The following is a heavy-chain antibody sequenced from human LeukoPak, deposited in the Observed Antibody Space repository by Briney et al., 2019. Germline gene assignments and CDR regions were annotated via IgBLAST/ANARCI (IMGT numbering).Heavy chain of an antibody. CDR1: GFTFSSYA. D-gene: IGHD3-10*01. Sequence: PGGSLRLSCAASGFTFSSYAMSWVRQAPGKGLEWVSAISGSGGSTYYADSVKGRLTISRDNSKNTLYLQMNSLRAEDTAVYYCAKAVGYYGSGTDYWGQGTLVTVSS. J-gene: IGHJ4*02. CDR3: AKAVGYYGSGTDY. V-gene: IGHV3-23*01. CDR2: ISGSGGST.